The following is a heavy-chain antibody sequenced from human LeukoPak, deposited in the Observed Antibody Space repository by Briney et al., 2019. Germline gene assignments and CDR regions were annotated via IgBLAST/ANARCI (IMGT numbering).Heavy chain of an antibody. CDR1: GFTFSSYA. J-gene: IGHJ5*02. V-gene: IGHV3-23*01. CDR3: AKEGDYSNYETWGWFDP. Sequence: PGGSLRLSCAASGFTFSSYAMSWVRQAPGKGLEWVSAISGSGGSTYYADSVKGRFTISRDNSKNTLYLQMNSLRAEDTAVYYCAKEGDYSNYETWGWFDPWGQGTLVTVSS. CDR2: ISGSGGST. D-gene: IGHD4-11*01.